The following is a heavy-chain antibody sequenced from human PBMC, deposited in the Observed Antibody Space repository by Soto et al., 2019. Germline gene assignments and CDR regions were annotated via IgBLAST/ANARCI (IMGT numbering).Heavy chain of an antibody. CDR2: LNPNSGNT. CDR1: GYTFTSYD. D-gene: IGHD6-6*01. Sequence: QVHLVQSGAEVKKPGASVTVSCKASGYTFTSYDINCVRQATGQGLEWMGWLNPNSGNTGYAQKFQGRVTMTRNTYISTAYMELSSLRSEDTAVYYCARGLGRIAARPKVYPWGHGTLVTVSS. J-gene: IGHJ5*02. V-gene: IGHV1-8*01. CDR3: ARGLGRIAARPKVYP.